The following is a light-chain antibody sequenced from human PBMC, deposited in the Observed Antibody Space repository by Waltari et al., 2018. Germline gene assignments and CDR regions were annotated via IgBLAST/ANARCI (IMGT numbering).Light chain of an antibody. CDR1: KLGDQY. Sequence: SYEPTQQPSVSVSPGQTASITCSGDKLGDQYAFWHQPKPGQSPVLVIYTESKRPSGLPERFSGSNAGNTATLTISGTQAMDEADYYGQAWDSSTAEFGGGTKLTVL. CDR2: TES. J-gene: IGLJ2*01. V-gene: IGLV3-1*01. CDR3: QAWDSSTAE.